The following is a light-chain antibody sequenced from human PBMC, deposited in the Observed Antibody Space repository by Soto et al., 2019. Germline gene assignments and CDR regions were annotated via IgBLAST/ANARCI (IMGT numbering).Light chain of an antibody. J-gene: IGLJ2*01. Sequence: SALTQPASVSGSPGQSITISCTGTSSDIGGYNYVSWYQQHPGKAPKLMIYAVSDRPSGVSNRFSGSKSGNTASLTISGLQAEDEADYYCSSYTSSSTYVVFGGGTKLTVL. CDR3: SSYTSSSTYVV. CDR2: AVS. V-gene: IGLV2-14*01. CDR1: SSDIGGYNY.